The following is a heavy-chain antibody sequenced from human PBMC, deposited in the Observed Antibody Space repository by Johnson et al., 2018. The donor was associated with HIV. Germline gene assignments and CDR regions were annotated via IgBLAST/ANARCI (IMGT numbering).Heavy chain of an antibody. V-gene: IGHV3-7*04. D-gene: IGHD6-13*01. CDR2: IKQDGSEK. CDR1: GFTFSSYW. Sequence: VQLVESGGGLVQPGGSLRLSCAASGFTFSSYWMSWVRQAPGKGLEWVANIKQDGSEKYYVDSVKGRFTISRDNAKNSLYLQMNSLRAEDTAVYYCAKGIAAAASGAFDIWGQGTMVTVSS. J-gene: IGHJ3*02. CDR3: AKGIAAAASGAFDI.